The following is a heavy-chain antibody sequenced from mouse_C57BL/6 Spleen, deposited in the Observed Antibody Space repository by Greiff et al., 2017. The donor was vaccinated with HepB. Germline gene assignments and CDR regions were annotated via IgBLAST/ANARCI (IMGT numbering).Heavy chain of an antibody. D-gene: IGHD1-1*02. Sequence: EVQLQQSGPVLVKPGASVKMSCKASGYTFTDYYMNWVKQSHGKSLEWIGVINPYNGGTSYNQKFKGKATLTVDKSSSTAYRELNSLTSEDSAVYYCARYSTGAWFAYWGQGTLVTVSA. CDR3: ARYSTGAWFAY. CDR2: INPYNGGT. V-gene: IGHV1-19*01. J-gene: IGHJ3*01. CDR1: GYTFTDYY.